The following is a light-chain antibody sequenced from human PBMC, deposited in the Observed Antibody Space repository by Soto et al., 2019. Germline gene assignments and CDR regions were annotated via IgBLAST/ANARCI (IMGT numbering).Light chain of an antibody. Sequence: QSALTQPPSASGSPGQSVTISCTGTSSDVGGYNYVSWYQQHPGKAPKLMIYDVSKRPSGVPDHFSGSKSGNTASLTVSGLQAEDEADYYCSSYAVTQIVFGTGTKVTVL. CDR3: SSYAVTQIV. V-gene: IGLV2-8*01. CDR1: SSDVGGYNY. CDR2: DVS. J-gene: IGLJ1*01.